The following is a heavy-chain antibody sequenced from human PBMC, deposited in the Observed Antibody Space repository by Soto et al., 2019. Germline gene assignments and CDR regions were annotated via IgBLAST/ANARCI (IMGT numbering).Heavy chain of an antibody. V-gene: IGHV1-46*01. CDR1: GYTFTSYG. Sequence: GASVKVSCKASGYTFTSYGISWVRQAPGQGLEWMGIINPSGGSTSYAQKFQGRVTMTRDTSTSTVYMELSSLRSEDTAVYYCARDANQWYGDKYYYYGMDVWGQGTTVTVSS. CDR2: INPSGGST. CDR3: ARDANQWYGDKYYYYGMDV. J-gene: IGHJ6*02. D-gene: IGHD4-17*01.